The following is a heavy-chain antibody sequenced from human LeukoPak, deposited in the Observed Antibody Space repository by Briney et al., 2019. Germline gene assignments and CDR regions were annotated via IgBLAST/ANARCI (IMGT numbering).Heavy chain of an antibody. CDR1: GGSISSYY. Sequence: SETLSLTCTVSGGSISSYYWSWIRQPPGKGLEWIGYIYYSGSTNYNPSLKSRVTISVDTSKNQFSLKLSSVTAADTAVYYCAREGYIGSYYGLFNWGQGTLVTVSS. V-gene: IGHV4-59*01. D-gene: IGHD1-26*01. J-gene: IGHJ4*02. CDR3: AREGYIGSYYGLFN. CDR2: IYYSGST.